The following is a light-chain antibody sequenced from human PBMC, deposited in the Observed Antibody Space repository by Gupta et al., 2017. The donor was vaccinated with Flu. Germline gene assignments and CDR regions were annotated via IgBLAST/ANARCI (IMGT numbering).Light chain of an antibody. J-gene: IGLJ2*01. CDR3: SSYTSSSTPGVV. Sequence: LTPPASVSGSPGQSITLSCTGTSSDVGGYNYVSWYQQHPGKAPKLMIYEVSNRPSGVANRFSGSKSGNTASLTISGLQAEDEADYYCSSYTSSSTPGVVFGGGTKLTVL. CDR1: SSDVGGYNY. V-gene: IGLV2-14*01. CDR2: EVS.